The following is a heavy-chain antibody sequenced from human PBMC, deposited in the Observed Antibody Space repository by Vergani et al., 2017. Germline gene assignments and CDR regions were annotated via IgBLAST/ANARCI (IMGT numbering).Heavy chain of an antibody. CDR2: IYGSGNI. CDR1: GVSVSSTAFY. J-gene: IGHJ5*02. D-gene: IGHD3/OR15-3a*01. V-gene: IGHV4-61*02. CDR3: ARGETRTDWLDP. Sequence: QVQLQESGPGLVKPSQTLSLTCSVSGVSVSSTAFYWNWIRQPAGKGLEWIGRIYGSGNINYNPSLESQVTISRDTSKNQFSLKVHSVTAADTAVYYCARGETRTDWLDPWGQGTQVIVSS.